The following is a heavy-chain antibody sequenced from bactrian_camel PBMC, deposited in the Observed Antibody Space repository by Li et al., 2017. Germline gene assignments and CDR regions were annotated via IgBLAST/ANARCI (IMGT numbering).Heavy chain of an antibody. CDR2: IDKSGSP. CDR1: DNVSKYY. J-gene: IGHJ4*01. CDR3: AADLYNLQLARSYTY. V-gene: IGHV3S53*01. D-gene: IGHD7*01. Sequence: HVQLVESGGDSVQAGGSLKLACTPSDNVSKYYMAWFRQAPGKEREGVAAIDKSGSPTYTYSVMGRFTISKDNVKNTLYLQMDNPKLEDTAVYYCAADLYNLQLARSYTYWGQGTQVTVS.